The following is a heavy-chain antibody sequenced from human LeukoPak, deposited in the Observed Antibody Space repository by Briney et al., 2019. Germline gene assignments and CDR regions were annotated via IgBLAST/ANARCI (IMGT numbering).Heavy chain of an antibody. CDR2: INPSGGST. D-gene: IGHD2-8*01. CDR1: GYTFTSYY. V-gene: IGHV1-46*01. CDR3: ARDGRILYRGNWFDP. Sequence: GASVKVSCKASGYTFTSYYMHWVRQAPGQGLEWMGIINPSGGSTSYAQKFQGRVTMTRDMSTSTVYMELSSLRSEDTAVYYCARDGRILYRGNWFDPWGQGTLVTVSS. J-gene: IGHJ5*02.